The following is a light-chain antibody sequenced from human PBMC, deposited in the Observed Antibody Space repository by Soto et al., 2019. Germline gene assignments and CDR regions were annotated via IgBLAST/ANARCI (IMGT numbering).Light chain of an antibody. J-gene: IGLJ3*02. V-gene: IGLV2-14*01. Sequence: QSVLTQPASVSGSPGQSITISCTGTSSDVGAYNYVSWYQHHPGKAPKVIIYGVSNRPSGVSNRFSGSKSGNTASLTISGLQAEDEADYYCHSYTTSITRVFGGGTQLTVL. CDR2: GVS. CDR1: SSDVGAYNY. CDR3: HSYTTSITRV.